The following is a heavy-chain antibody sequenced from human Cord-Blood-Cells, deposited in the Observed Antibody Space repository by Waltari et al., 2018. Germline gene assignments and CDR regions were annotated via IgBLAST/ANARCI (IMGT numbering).Heavy chain of an antibody. CDR1: GYTFTSYY. CDR2: INPSGGST. Sequence: QVQLVQSGAEVKKPGASVKVSCKASGYTFTSYYMHWVRQAPGQGLEWMGIINPSGGSTSYAQKFQGRVTMTRDTSTSTVYMELSSLRSEDTAVYYCARDLRGGGRYSSSPRLGDYWGQGTLVTVSS. V-gene: IGHV1-46*01. J-gene: IGHJ4*02. D-gene: IGHD6-6*01. CDR3: ARDLRGGGRYSSSPRLGDY.